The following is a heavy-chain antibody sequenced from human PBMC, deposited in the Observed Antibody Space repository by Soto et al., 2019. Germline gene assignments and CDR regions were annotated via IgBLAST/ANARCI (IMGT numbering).Heavy chain of an antibody. V-gene: IGHV1-18*01. J-gene: IGHJ4*02. CDR1: GYTFTSYG. CDR2: ISAYNGNT. D-gene: IGHD3-22*01. CDR3: ARALVYYDSSGYLLTSYYFDY. Sequence: ASVKVSCKASGYTFTSYGISWVRQAPGQGLEWMGWISAYNGNTNYAQKLQGRVTMTTDTSTSTAYMELRSLRSDDTAVYYRARALVYYDSSGYLLTSYYFDYWGQGTLVTVSS.